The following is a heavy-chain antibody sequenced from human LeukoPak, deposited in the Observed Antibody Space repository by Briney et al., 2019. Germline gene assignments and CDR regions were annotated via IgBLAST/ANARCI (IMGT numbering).Heavy chain of an antibody. CDR1: AFTFSSYA. CDR3: WRYNSGHDFDY. Sequence: PGGSLRLSCAASAFTFSSYAMSRVRQAPGKGLEWVSTISGSGGTTYYADSVKGRFTLSRDNSKNTLYLQMNSLKTEDAAVYYCWRYNSGHDFDYWGPGTLVTVSS. J-gene: IGHJ4*02. V-gene: IGHV3-23*01. D-gene: IGHD6-25*01. CDR2: ISGSGGTT.